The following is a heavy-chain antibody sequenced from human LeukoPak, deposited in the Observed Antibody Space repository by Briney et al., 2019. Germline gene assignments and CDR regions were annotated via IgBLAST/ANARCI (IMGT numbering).Heavy chain of an antibody. V-gene: IGHV3-21*01. CDR3: ARVKTAMVTLGAFDI. J-gene: IGHJ3*02. D-gene: IGHD5-18*01. CDR1: GCTFSSYS. CDR2: ISSSSSYI. Sequence: GGSLRLSCADSGCTFSSYSMNWVRQAPGKGLEWVSSISSSSSYIYYADSVKGRFTISRDNAKNSLYLQMNSLRAEDTAVYYCARVKTAMVTLGAFDIWGQGTMVTVSS.